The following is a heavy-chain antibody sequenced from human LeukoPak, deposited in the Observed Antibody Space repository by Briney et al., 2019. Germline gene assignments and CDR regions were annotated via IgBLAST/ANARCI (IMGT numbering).Heavy chain of an antibody. D-gene: IGHD4/OR15-4a*01. Sequence: SETLSLTCTASGGSFSSYYWSWIRQPPGKGLQWIGYVYYSGSTNYNPSLKSRVTMSIDASGNQFSLKLSSVTAADTAVYYCARGRLWTWDYWGQGTLVTVSS. CDR2: VYYSGST. CDR1: GGSFSSYY. V-gene: IGHV4-59*08. J-gene: IGHJ4*02. CDR3: ARGRLWTWDY.